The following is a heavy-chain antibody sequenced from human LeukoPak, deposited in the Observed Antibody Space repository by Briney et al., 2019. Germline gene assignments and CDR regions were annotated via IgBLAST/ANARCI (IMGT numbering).Heavy chain of an antibody. J-gene: IGHJ4*02. D-gene: IGHD3-22*01. CDR1: GYTFTSYA. V-gene: IGHV7-4-1*02. Sequence: ASVKVSCKASGYTFTSYAMHWMRQAPGQGLEWMGWINTNTGNPTYVQGFTGRFVFSLDTSVSTAYLQISSLKAEDTAVYYCARGLSEFYYDSSGYPLWGQGTLVTVSS. CDR2: INTNTGNP. CDR3: ARGLSEFYYDSSGYPL.